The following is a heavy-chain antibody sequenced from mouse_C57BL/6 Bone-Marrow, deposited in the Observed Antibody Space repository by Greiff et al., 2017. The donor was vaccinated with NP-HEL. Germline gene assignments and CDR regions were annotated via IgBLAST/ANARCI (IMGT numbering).Heavy chain of an antibody. CDR3: ARSPSYGSRYYYAMDY. CDR2: IDPANGNT. J-gene: IGHJ4*01. CDR1: GFNIKNTY. V-gene: IGHV14-3*01. Sequence: EVQGVESVAELVRPGASVKLSCTASGFNIKNTYMHWVKQRPEQGLEWIGRIDPANGNTKYAPKFQGKATITADTSSNTAYLQLSSLTSEDTAIYYCARSPSYGSRYYYAMDYWGQGTSVTVSS. D-gene: IGHD1-1*01.